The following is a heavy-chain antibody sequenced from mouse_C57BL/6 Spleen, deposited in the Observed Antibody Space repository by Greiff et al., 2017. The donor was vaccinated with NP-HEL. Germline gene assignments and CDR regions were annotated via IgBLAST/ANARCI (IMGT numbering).Heavy chain of an antibody. CDR2: ISDGGSYT. J-gene: IGHJ2*01. Sequence: EVKLVESGGGLVKPGGSLKLSCAASGFTFSSYAMSWVRQTPEKRLEWVATISDGGSYTYYPDNVKGRFTISIDNAKNNLYLQMSHLKSEDTAMYYCARVGGNYVFFDYWGQGTTLTVSS. CDR1: GFTFSSYA. D-gene: IGHD2-1*01. V-gene: IGHV5-4*03. CDR3: ARVGGNYVFFDY.